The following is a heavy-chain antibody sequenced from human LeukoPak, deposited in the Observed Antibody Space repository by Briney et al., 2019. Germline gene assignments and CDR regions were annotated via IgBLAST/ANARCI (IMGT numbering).Heavy chain of an antibody. V-gene: IGHV4-59*01. CDR1: GGSITSYY. Sequence: SETLSLTCTVPGGSITSYYWSWIRQPPGKGLEWIGYIYYSGSTNYNPSLKSRVTISVDTSKNQFSLKLSSVTAADTAVYYCARGKPYYYYYYMDVWGKGTTVTVSS. J-gene: IGHJ6*03. CDR2: IYYSGST. CDR3: ARGKPYYYYYYMDV.